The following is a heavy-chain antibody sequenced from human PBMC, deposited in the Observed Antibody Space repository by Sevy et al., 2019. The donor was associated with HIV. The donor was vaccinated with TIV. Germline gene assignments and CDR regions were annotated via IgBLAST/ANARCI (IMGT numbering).Heavy chain of an antibody. CDR3: AKDFLLRFLEWLNKDEYYYGMDV. Sequence: GGSLRLSCAASGFTFSSYGMHWVRQAPGKGLEWVAVISYDGSNKYYADSVKGRFTISRDNSKNTLYLQMNSLRAEDTAGYYCAKDFLLRFLEWLNKDEYYYGMDVWGQGTMVTVSS. V-gene: IGHV3-30*18. CDR1: GFTFSSYG. J-gene: IGHJ6*02. D-gene: IGHD3-3*01. CDR2: ISYDGSNK.